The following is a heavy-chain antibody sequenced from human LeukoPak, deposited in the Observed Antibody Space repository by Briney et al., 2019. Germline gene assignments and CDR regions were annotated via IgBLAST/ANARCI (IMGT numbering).Heavy chain of an antibody. CDR1: GGSISSGSYY. J-gene: IGHJ4*02. Sequence: PSQTLSLTCTVSGGSISSGSYYWSWIRQPAGKGLEWIGRIYTSGSTNYNPSLKSRVTISVDTSKNQFSLKLSSVTAADTAVYYCARYAEGEWKYYFDYWGQGTLVTVSS. CDR3: ARYAEGEWKYYFDY. V-gene: IGHV4-61*02. CDR2: IYTSGST. D-gene: IGHD1-1*01.